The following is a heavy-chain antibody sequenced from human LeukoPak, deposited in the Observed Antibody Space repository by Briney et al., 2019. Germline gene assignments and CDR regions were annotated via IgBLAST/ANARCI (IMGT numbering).Heavy chain of an antibody. CDR1: GYSISSGYQ. CDR3: ARDSDPLDH. CDR2: IYYTGST. V-gene: IGHV4-38-2*01. D-gene: IGHD2-21*02. Sequence: SETLSLTCDVSGYSISSGYQWGWLRQPPGKGLEWIASIYYTGSTYYNPSLKSRVPLSVDTSKNQSSLKLTAETAAVTSVYYCARDSDPLDHWGRGTLVTVSS. J-gene: IGHJ4*02.